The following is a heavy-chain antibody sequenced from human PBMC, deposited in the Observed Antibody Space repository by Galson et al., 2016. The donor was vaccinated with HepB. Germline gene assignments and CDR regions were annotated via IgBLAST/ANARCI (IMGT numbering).Heavy chain of an antibody. Sequence: SLRLSCAASGLTLSSYGMHWVRRAPGKGLEWVALISYDASNKYYADSVKGRFTTSRDNSKSTLYLHMNSLRPEDTAMYYCAKRKGADYRDQYFYYYGMDVWGHGTTVTVSS. J-gene: IGHJ6*02. CDR1: GLTLSSYG. CDR2: ISYDASNK. V-gene: IGHV3-30*18. D-gene: IGHD4-17*01. CDR3: AKRKGADYRDQYFYYYGMDV.